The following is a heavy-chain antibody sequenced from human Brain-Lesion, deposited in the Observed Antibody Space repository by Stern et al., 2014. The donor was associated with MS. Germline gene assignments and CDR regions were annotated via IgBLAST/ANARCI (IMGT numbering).Heavy chain of an antibody. Sequence: QVQLVQSGAEVKKPGASVKVSCKPSGYTFTSYAITWVRQAPGQGLEWMGWISTYNGNTNYVQKPQGRVPMTTDTSTSTAYMELRSLRSDDTAVYYCARGHTSGYYNFDYWGQGTLVTVS. CDR3: ARGHTSGYYNFDY. V-gene: IGHV1-18*01. CDR2: ISTYNGNT. J-gene: IGHJ4*02. CDR1: GYTFTSYA. D-gene: IGHD3-22*01.